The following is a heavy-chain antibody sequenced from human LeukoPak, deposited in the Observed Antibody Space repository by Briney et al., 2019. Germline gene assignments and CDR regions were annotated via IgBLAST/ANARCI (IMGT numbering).Heavy chain of an antibody. CDR1: GFTFSSYA. V-gene: IGHV3-23*01. CDR3: AKVPYYYDSSGYRPGAFDI. Sequence: GGSLRLSCAASGFTFSSYAMSWVRQAPWKGLEWVSAISGSGGSTYYADSVKGRFTISRDNSKNTLYLQMNSLRAEDTAVYYCAKVPYYYDSSGYRPGAFDIWGQGTMVTVSS. J-gene: IGHJ3*02. D-gene: IGHD3-22*01. CDR2: ISGSGGST.